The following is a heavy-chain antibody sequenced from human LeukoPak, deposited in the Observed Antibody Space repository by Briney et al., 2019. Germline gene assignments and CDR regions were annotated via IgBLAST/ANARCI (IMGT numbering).Heavy chain of an antibody. D-gene: IGHD3-22*01. Sequence: ASVKVSCKASGYTFTSYAMNWVRQAPGQGLEWMGWINTNTGNPTYAQGFTGRFVFSLDTSVSTAYLQISSLKAEDTAVYYCARVGLRGNYYDSSGYWNYWGQGTLVTVSS. V-gene: IGHV7-4-1*02. CDR1: GYTFTSYA. CDR3: ARVGLRGNYYDSSGYWNY. J-gene: IGHJ4*02. CDR2: INTNTGNP.